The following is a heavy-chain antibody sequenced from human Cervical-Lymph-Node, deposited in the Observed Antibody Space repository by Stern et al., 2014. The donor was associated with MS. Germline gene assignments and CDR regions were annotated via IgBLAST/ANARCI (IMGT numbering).Heavy chain of an antibody. V-gene: IGHV3-74*01. J-gene: IGHJ3*01. CDR1: GFSFDSSW. Sequence: EVQLVESGGGVVQSGQSLRVTCVGSGFSFDSSWMHWVRQAPGKGLMWVARTSNDGRFTSYADSVKGRFTISRDNAKNTLYLQMTSLRAEDTGIYYCAREHVLRGSPDDAFDLWGQGTMVTVSS. CDR2: TSNDGRFT. D-gene: IGHD3-16*01. CDR3: AREHVLRGSPDDAFDL.